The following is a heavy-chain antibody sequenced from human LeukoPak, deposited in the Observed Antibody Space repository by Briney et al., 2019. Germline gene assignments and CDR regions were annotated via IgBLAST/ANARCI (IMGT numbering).Heavy chain of an antibody. D-gene: IGHD4-17*01. CDR3: ATAYGDYVNDAFDI. CDR1: GYTLTELS. Sequence: ASVTVSFRVSGYTLTELSMHWVRQAPGKGLEWMGGFDPEDGETIYAQKFQGRVTMTEDTSTDTAYMELSSLRSEDTAVYYCATAYGDYVNDAFDIWGQGTMVTVSS. CDR2: FDPEDGET. V-gene: IGHV1-24*01. J-gene: IGHJ3*02.